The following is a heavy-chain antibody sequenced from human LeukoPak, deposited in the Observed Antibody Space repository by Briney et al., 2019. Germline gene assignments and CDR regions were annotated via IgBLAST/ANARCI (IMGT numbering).Heavy chain of an antibody. CDR1: GGSISSYY. Sequence: SETLSLTCTVSGGSISSYYWSWIRQPPGKGLEWIGYIYYSGSTNYNPSLKSRVTISVDTSKNQFSLKLSSVTAADTAVYYCARHKIVVVPAAILLGAFDIWGQGTMVTVSS. V-gene: IGHV4-59*08. D-gene: IGHD2-2*02. CDR2: IYYSGST. J-gene: IGHJ3*02. CDR3: ARHKIVVVPAAILLGAFDI.